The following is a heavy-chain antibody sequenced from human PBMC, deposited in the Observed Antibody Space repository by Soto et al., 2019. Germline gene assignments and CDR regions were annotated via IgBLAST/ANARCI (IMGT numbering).Heavy chain of an antibody. CDR3: VQGGGSYYHQD. D-gene: IGHD1-26*01. CDR2: ISYDGSNK. J-gene: IGHJ4*02. Sequence: GGSLRLSCAASGFTFSSYGMHWVRQAPGKGLEWVAVISYDGSNKYYADSVKGRFTISRGNSKNTLYLQMSSLRAEDTAVYYCVQGGGSYYHQDWGQGTQVTVSS. V-gene: IGHV3-30*18. CDR1: GFTFSSYG.